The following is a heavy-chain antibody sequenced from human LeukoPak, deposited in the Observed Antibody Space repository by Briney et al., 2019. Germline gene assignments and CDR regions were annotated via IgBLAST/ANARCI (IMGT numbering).Heavy chain of an antibody. J-gene: IGHJ2*01. CDR3: ASAGIVGASTYWYFDL. CDR2: IRQDGREI. Sequence: PGGSLRLSCAASGFPFSRDWMTWVRQAPGKGLEWVACIRQDGREIYYVDSVKGRFTISRDNARSSLYLQMTGLRVEDTALYYCASAGIVGASTYWYFDLWGRGTRVIVSS. V-gene: IGHV3-7*01. D-gene: IGHD1-26*01. CDR1: GFPFSRDW.